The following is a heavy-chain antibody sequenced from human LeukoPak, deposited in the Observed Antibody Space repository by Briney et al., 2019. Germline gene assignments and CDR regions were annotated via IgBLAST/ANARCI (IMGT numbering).Heavy chain of an antibody. CDR1: GDSVSSNSAA. J-gene: IGHJ4*02. Sequence: PSQTLSLTCAISGDSVSSNSAAWNWIRQSPSRGLEWLGRTYYRSKWFSYYAASVRSRITINPDTSKNQFSLQLKSVTPEDTAVYYFARMVGLVSDYWGQGTRVTVSS. CDR3: ARMVGLVSDY. CDR2: TYYRSKWFS. D-gene: IGHD3-10*01. V-gene: IGHV6-1*01.